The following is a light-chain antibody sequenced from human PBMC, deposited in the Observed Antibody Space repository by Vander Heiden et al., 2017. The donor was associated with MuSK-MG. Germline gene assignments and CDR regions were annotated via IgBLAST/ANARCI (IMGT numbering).Light chain of an antibody. Sequence: SYEVTQPPSVSVSPGQTANFACSGDNLGDKSISWYQQKPGQSPLLVIYLDTKRPSGIPERFSGSHSGNSATLTISGTQAMDEADYYCQTWDSNIEVFGGGTRLTVL. CDR3: QTWDSNIEV. V-gene: IGLV3-1*01. J-gene: IGLJ2*01. CDR1: NLGDKS. CDR2: LDT.